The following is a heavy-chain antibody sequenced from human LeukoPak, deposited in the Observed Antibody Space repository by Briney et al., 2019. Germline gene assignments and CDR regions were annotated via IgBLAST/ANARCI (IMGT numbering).Heavy chain of an antibody. V-gene: IGHV3-23*01. CDR3: AKGTGYGSTCYGA. CDR1: GFTFSSYA. J-gene: IGHJ4*02. CDR2: ISGNGGTT. D-gene: IGHD2-2*01. Sequence: GGSLRLSCAASGFTFSSYAVTWVRQAPGKGLEWVSVISGNGGTTYYADSVKGQFTISRDNSKNTLYLQMNSLRAEDTAVYYCAKGTGYGSTCYGAWGQGTLVTVSS.